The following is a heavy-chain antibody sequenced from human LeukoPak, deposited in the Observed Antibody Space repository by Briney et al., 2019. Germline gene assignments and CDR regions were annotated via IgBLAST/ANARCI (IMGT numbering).Heavy chain of an antibody. CDR3: ASWLGYSRGGII. V-gene: IGHV4-39*01. Sequence: PSETLSLTCTVSGGSISSSSYYWVWIRQPPGKGLEWIGSIFHSGSTYYNPSLKSRVTVSVDTSKNQFSLKLSSVTAADTAVYYCASWLGYSRGGIIWGQGTMVTVSS. CDR2: IFHSGST. CDR1: GGSISSSSYY. D-gene: IGHD6-13*01. J-gene: IGHJ3*02.